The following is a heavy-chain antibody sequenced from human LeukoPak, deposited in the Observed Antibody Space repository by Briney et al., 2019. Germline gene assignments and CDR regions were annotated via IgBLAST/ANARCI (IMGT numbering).Heavy chain of an antibody. J-gene: IGHJ4*02. V-gene: IGHV3-48*01. Sequence: GGSLRLSCAASGFTFSTYSMNWVRQAPGKGLDWVSYISSSSSTIYYADSVKGRFTISRDSAKNTLYLQMNSLRAEDTAVYYCVSGSLQSGYNFDYWGQGALVTVSS. CDR3: VSGSLQSGYNFDY. CDR1: GFTFSTYS. CDR2: ISSSSSTI. D-gene: IGHD3-3*01.